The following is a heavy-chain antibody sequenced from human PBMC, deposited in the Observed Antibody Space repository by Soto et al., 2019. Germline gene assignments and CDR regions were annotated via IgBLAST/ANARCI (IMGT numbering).Heavy chain of an antibody. D-gene: IGHD3-16*01. CDR2: ISYDGSNK. CDR1: GFTFSSYS. V-gene: IGHV3-30-3*01. CDR3: ARDGGYYGMDV. Sequence: QVPLVESGGGVVQPGRSLRLSCAASGFTFSSYSMYWVRQAPGKGLEWVAVISYDGSNKYYADSVKGRFTISRDNSKNTLYLQMNSLRAEDTAVYYCARDGGYYGMDVWGQGTTVTVSS. J-gene: IGHJ6*02.